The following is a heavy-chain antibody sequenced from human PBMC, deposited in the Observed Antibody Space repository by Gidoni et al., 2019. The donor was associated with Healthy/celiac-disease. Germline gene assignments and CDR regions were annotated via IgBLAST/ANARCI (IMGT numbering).Heavy chain of an antibody. D-gene: IGHD2-21*01. V-gene: IGHV1-69*01. J-gene: IGHJ3*02. CDR3: ARPSGWLLPPDAFDI. CDR1: GGTYRSYA. Sequence: QVQLVQSGAEVKTHGSSVKVSCKASGGTYRSYAISWVRQAPGQGLEWMGGIIPIVGTANYAQKFQGRVTITADESTSTAYMELSSLRSEDTAVYYCARPSGWLLPPDAFDIWGQGTMVTVSS. CDR2: IIPIVGTA.